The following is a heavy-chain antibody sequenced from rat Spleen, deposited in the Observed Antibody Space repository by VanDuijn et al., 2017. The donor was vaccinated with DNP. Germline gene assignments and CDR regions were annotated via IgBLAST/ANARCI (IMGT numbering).Heavy chain of an antibody. Sequence: EVELVESGGGLVEPGRSLKLSCVVSGINFNDYWMGWVRQAPGKGPEWIGEINKDSSTKNYSPSLKDKVTISRDNAQNTLYLQMSKLGSEDTAIYYCARNNYYAMDAWGQGTSVTVSS. J-gene: IGHJ4*01. D-gene: IGHD1-10*01. V-gene: IGHV4-2*01. CDR2: INKDSSTK. CDR3: ARNNYYAMDA. CDR1: GINFNDYW.